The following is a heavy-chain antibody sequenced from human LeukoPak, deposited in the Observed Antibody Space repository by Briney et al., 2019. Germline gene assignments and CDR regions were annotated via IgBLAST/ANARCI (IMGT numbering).Heavy chain of an antibody. J-gene: IGHJ3*02. CDR2: IYSGGST. D-gene: IGHD3-10*01. V-gene: IGHV3-53*01. CDR3: ARRLLLWCGEENAFDI. CDR1: GFTVSSNY. Sequence: GGSLRLSCAASGFTVSSNYMSWVRQAPGEGLEWVSVIYSGGSTYYADSVKGRFTISRDNSKNTLYLQMNSLRAEDTAVYYCARRLLLWCGEENAFDIWGQGTMVSVSS.